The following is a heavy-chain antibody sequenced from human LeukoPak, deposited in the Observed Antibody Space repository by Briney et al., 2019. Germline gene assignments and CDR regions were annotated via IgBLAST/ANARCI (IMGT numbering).Heavy chain of an antibody. CDR1: GGTISSHF. CDR2: MFYSGST. CDR3: ARDRAPVTMIRGAPGGFDP. V-gene: IGHV4-59*11. D-gene: IGHD3-10*01. J-gene: IGHJ5*02. Sequence: SETLSLTCTVSGGTISSHFWSWIRQPPGKGLEWIGYMFYSGSTNYNPSLKSRVTISVDASKNQFSLKLTSVSAADTAVYYCARDRAPVTMIRGAPGGFDPWGQGTLVTVSS.